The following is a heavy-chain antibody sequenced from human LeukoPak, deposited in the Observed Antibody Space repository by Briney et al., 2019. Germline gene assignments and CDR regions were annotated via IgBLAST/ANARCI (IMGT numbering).Heavy chain of an antibody. V-gene: IGHV3-23*01. CDR1: GFTFSSYA. D-gene: IGHD2-15*01. CDR2: ISGSGGST. CDR3: ATGYCSGGSCYSD. J-gene: IGHJ4*02. Sequence: PGGSLRLSCAASGFTFSSYAMSWVRQAPGKGLEWVSAISGSGGSTYYADSVKGRFTISRDNSKNTLYLPMNSLRAEDTAVYYCATGYCSGGSCYSDWGQGTLVTVSS.